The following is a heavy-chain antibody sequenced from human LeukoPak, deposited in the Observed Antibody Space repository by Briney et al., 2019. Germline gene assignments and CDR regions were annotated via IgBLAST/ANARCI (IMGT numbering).Heavy chain of an antibody. V-gene: IGHV3-23*01. J-gene: IGHJ4*02. CDR2: ISGSGGST. D-gene: IGHD2-2*01. CDR3: ARVMGRYCSSTSCYVDY. Sequence: GGSLRLSCAASGFTFSSYAMSWVRQAPGKGLERVSAISGSGGSTYYADSVKGRFTISRDNSKNTLYLQMNSLRAEDTAVYYCARVMGRYCSSTSCYVDYWGQGTLVTVSS. CDR1: GFTFSSYA.